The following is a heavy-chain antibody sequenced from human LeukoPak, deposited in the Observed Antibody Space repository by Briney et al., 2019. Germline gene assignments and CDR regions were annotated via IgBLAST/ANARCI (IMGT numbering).Heavy chain of an antibody. CDR3: ARVDNGYCSGGSCYGSDY. CDR2: ISSSSSYI. CDR1: GLTFSSYS. V-gene: IGHV3-21*01. Sequence: GGSLRSSCAASGLTFSSYSMNWVRQAPGKGLEWVSSISSSSSYIYYADSVKGRFTISRDNAKNSLYLQMNSLRAEDTAVYYGARVDNGYCSGGSCYGSDYWGQGTLVTVSS. J-gene: IGHJ4*02. D-gene: IGHD2-15*01.